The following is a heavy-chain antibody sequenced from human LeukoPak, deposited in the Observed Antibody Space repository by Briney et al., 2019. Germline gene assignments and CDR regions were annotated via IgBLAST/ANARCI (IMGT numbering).Heavy chain of an antibody. CDR2: IRYDGSNK. Sequence: GGSLRLSYAASGFTFSSYGMHWVRQARGKGLEWVAFIRYDGSNKYYADSVKGRFTISRDNSKNTLYLQMNSLRAEDTAVYYCAKEGLLDYYYYYMDVWGKGSTVAISS. V-gene: IGHV3-30*02. J-gene: IGHJ6*03. CDR3: AKEGLLDYYYYYMDV. D-gene: IGHD3-3*02. CDR1: GFTFSSYG.